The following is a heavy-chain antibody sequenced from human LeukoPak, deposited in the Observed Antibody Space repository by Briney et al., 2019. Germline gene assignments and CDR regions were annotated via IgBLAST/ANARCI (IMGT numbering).Heavy chain of an antibody. CDR2: IYYSGST. D-gene: IGHD3-22*01. J-gene: IGHJ4*02. Sequence: SETLSLTCTVSGGSISSSSYYWGWIRQPPGKGLEWIGSIYYSGSTYYNPSLKSRVTMSVDTSKNQFSLKLSSVTAADTAVYYCARGRYDSSGYQLGYFDYWGQGTLVTVSS. CDR3: ARGRYDSSGYQLGYFDY. CDR1: GGSISSSSYY. V-gene: IGHV4-39*07.